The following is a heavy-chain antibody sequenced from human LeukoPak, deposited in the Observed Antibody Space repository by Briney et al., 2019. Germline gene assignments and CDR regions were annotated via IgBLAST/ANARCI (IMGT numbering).Heavy chain of an antibody. Sequence: GGSLRLSCAASGFTFSNAWMSWVRQVPGKGLDWVGRIKSKTNGGTTDHAAPVKDRFTISRDDSKSTLYLQMNSLKTEDTAVYYCTYYYDSSTYYHVDYWGQGTLVTVSS. V-gene: IGHV3-15*01. CDR3: TYYYDSSTYYHVDY. J-gene: IGHJ4*02. D-gene: IGHD3-22*01. CDR1: GFTFSNAW. CDR2: IKSKTNGGTT.